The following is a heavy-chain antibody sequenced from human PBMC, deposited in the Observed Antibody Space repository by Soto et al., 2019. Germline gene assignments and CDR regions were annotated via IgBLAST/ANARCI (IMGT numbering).Heavy chain of an antibody. Sequence: QVQLVQSGAEVKKPGSSVKVSCKASGGTFSSYAISWVRQAPGQGLEWMGGIIPIFGTANYAQKFQGRVTITADESTSTAYMELSSLRSEDTAVYYFASATPRIAEAPHLYYYGMDVWGQGTTVTVSS. D-gene: IGHD6-19*01. CDR3: ASATPRIAEAPHLYYYGMDV. CDR2: IIPIFGTA. V-gene: IGHV1-69*01. CDR1: GGTFSSYA. J-gene: IGHJ6*02.